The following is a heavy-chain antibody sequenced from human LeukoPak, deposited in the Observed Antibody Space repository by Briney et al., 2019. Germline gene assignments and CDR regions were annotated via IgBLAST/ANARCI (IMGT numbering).Heavy chain of an antibody. Sequence: GASVKVSCKASGYTFTSYYMHWVRQAPGQGLEWMGIINPSGGSTSYAQKFQGRVTMTRDTSTSTVYMELGSLRSEDTAVYYCARGVQAGFLEWLSWFDPWGQGTLVTVSS. CDR1: GYTFTSYY. V-gene: IGHV1-46*01. J-gene: IGHJ5*02. D-gene: IGHD3-3*01. CDR3: ARGVQAGFLEWLSWFDP. CDR2: INPSGGST.